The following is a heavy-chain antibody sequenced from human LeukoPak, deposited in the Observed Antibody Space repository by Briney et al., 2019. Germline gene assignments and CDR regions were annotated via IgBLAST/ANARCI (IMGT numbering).Heavy chain of an antibody. V-gene: IGHV1-18*01. CDR3: ATDYLYCGGGSCAVGQGGYFDS. J-gene: IGHJ4*02. CDR1: GYTFTSYG. CDR2: ISAYNGNT. Sequence: ASVKVSCKASGYTFTSYGISWVRQAPGQGLEWMGWISAYNGNTNYAQTLQGRVTMSTDTSTSTPYMEMRSLRAEDTAVYYCATDYLYCGGGSCAVGQGGYFDSWGKGTLVTVSS. D-gene: IGHD2-15*01.